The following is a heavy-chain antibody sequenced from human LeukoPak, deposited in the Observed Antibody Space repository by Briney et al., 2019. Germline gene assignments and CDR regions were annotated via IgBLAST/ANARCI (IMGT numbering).Heavy chain of an antibody. CDR2: ISSSRGTT. Sequence: AGSLTLSCAASGFTFSSYSKNWFRQAPGRGLEWVSHISSSRGTTNYAASVKGRFAISRDNAKNSLSLEMNCVSAADPAVYYCARDPGFGTWGQGTLVTVSS. CDR1: GFTFSSYS. V-gene: IGHV3-48*04. D-gene: IGHD3-10*01. CDR3: ARDPGFGT. J-gene: IGHJ5*02.